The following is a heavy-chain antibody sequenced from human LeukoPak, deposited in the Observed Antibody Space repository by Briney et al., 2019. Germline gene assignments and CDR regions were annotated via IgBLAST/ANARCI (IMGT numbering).Heavy chain of an antibody. Sequence: GASVNVSCKASGYTFTSYDINWVRQATGQGLEWMGWMNPNSGNTGYAQKFQGRVTITRNTSISTAYMELSSLRSEDTAVYYCARAEETGTSDYWGQGTLVTVSS. CDR3: ARAEETGTSDY. D-gene: IGHD1-7*01. J-gene: IGHJ4*02. CDR2: MNPNSGNT. V-gene: IGHV1-8*01. CDR1: GYTFTSYD.